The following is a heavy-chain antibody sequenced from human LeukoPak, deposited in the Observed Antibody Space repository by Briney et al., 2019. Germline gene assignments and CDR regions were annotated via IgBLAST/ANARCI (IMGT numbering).Heavy chain of an antibody. J-gene: IGHJ4*02. CDR3: AREVVAYDSSGLSLGY. Sequence: GASVKVSCKASGYTFTCYYMHWVRQAPGQGLEWMGWINPNSGGTNYAQKFQGRVTMTRDTSISTAYMELSRLRSDDTAVYYCAREVVAYDSSGLSLGYWGQGTLVTVSS. V-gene: IGHV1-2*02. CDR2: INPNSGGT. CDR1: GYTFTCYY. D-gene: IGHD3-22*01.